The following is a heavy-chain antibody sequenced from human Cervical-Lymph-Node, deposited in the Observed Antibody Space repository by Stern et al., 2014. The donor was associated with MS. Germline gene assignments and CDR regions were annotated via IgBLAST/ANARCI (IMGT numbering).Heavy chain of an antibody. J-gene: IGHJ4*02. CDR1: GGSIRSSSYY. V-gene: IGHV4-39*01. CDR3: AIATWARGVGSSAPAIVPFDY. CDR2: MYYSGST. D-gene: IGHD2-15*01. Sequence: QVQLQESGPGLVKPSETLSLTCTVSGGSIRSSSYYWGWIRQPPGKGLEWIGSMYYSGSTYYNPSLKSRVTISVATSKNQFSLKLSLVTAADTAVYYCAIATWARGVGSSAPAIVPFDYWGQGTLITVSS.